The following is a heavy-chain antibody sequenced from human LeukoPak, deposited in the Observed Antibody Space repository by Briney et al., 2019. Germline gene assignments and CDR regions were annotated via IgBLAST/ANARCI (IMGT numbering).Heavy chain of an antibody. CDR3: AKSFIGSSDHRQAWGYFDF. CDR1: GFTFDDYA. D-gene: IGHD2-2*01. CDR2: ISGDGGST. Sequence: PGGSLRLSCAASGFTFDDYAMHWVRQAPGKGLEWVSFISGDGGSTYYADSVKGRFTISRDNSKNSLYLQMNSLRTDDTALYYCAKSFIGSSDHRQAWGYFDFWGQGTLVTVSS. J-gene: IGHJ4*02. V-gene: IGHV3-43*02.